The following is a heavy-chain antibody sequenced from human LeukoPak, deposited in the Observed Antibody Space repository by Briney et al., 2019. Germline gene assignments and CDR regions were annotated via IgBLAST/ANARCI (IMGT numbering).Heavy chain of an antibody. CDR1: GFTFSSYA. CDR3: AKTRQQLVVARPYYFDY. Sequence: GGSLRLSCAASGFTFSSYAMSWVRQAPGKGLEWISGISGSGGSTYYADSVKGRFTISRDNSKNTLYLQMNSLRAEDTAIYYCAKTRQQLVVARPYYFDYWGQGTLVPVSS. D-gene: IGHD6-13*01. CDR2: ISGSGGST. J-gene: IGHJ4*02. V-gene: IGHV3-23*01.